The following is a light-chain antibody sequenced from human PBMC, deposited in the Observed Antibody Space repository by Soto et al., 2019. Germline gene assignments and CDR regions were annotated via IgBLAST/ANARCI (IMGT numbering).Light chain of an antibody. V-gene: IGLV8-61*01. Sequence: QTVVTQEPSFSVSPGGTVTLTCGLSSGSVSTSDYPSWYQQTPGQAPRTLIHNTNTRSSGVPDRFSGSILGNKAALTITGAQADDESDYYCLVYMGRGTGVFGGGTKLTVL. CDR2: NTN. CDR1: SGSVSTSDY. J-gene: IGLJ3*02. CDR3: LVYMGRGTGV.